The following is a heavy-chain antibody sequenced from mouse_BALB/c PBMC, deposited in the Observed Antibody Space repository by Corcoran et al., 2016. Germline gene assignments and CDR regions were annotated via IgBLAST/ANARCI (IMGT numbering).Heavy chain of an antibody. CDR3: ASTDGYYYFDY. V-gene: IGHV1S136*01. CDR2: INPYNDGT. D-gene: IGHD2-3*01. J-gene: IGHJ2*01. Sequence: EVQLQQSGPELVKPGASVKMSCKASGYTFTSYVMHWVKQKPGQGLEWIGYINPYNDGTKYNEKFKGKATLTSDKSSITAYMELSSLTSEDSAVYYCASTDGYYYFDYWGQGTTLTVSS. CDR1: GYTFTSYV.